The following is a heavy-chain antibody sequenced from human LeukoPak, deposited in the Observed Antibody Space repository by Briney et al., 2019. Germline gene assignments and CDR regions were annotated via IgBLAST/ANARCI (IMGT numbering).Heavy chain of an antibody. D-gene: IGHD6-13*01. Sequence: SQTLSPTCAISGDSVSGDSGAWHWIRQSPSRGLEWLGRTYYRSKWYNDYAVSVNSRITINPDTSKNQFTLQLNSVIPEDTAVYYCARERAADTFDYWGQGTLVTVSS. V-gene: IGHV6-1*01. CDR3: ARERAADTFDY. CDR1: GDSVSGDSGA. CDR2: TYYRSKWYN. J-gene: IGHJ4*02.